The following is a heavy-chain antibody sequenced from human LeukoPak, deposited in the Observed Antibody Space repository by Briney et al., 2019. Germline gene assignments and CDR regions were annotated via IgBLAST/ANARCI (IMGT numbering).Heavy chain of an antibody. CDR2: INPNSGGT. D-gene: IGHD6-13*01. CDR3: ARTGSSWYNYYYYMDV. J-gene: IGHJ6*03. V-gene: IGHV1-2*02. Sequence: ASVKVSCKASGYTFTGYYMHWVRQAPGQGLEWMGWINPNSGGTNYAQKFQGRVTMTRDTSISTAYMELSSLRSEDTAVYYCARTGSSWYNYYYYMDVWGKGTTVTISS. CDR1: GYTFTGYY.